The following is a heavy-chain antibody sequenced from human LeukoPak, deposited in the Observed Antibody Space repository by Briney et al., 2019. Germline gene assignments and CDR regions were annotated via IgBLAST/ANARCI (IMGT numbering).Heavy chain of an antibody. CDR3: TRDHWNYEGYNWFDP. CDR2: IRSKAYGGTT. J-gene: IGHJ5*02. D-gene: IGHD1-7*01. Sequence: GGTLRLSCTASGFTFGDNAMSWVRQAPGKGLEWVGFIRSKAYGGTTKYAASVKGIFTISRDDSKSIVYLQMNSLKTEDTAVYYCTRDHWNYEGYNWFDPWGQGTLVTVSS. CDR1: GFTFGDNA. V-gene: IGHV3-49*04.